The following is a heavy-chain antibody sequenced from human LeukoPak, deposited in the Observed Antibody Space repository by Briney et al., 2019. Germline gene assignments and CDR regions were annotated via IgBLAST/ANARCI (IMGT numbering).Heavy chain of an antibody. Sequence: GASVKVSCKASGYTFTTYTMHWVRQAPGQRLEWMGRINAGNGDTKFSQKFQGRVTITRDTSASTAYMELSRLRSEDTAVYYCAIKYYYGSGSYYLPDVFDIWGQGTMVTVSS. J-gene: IGHJ3*02. CDR3: AIKYYYGSGSYYLPDVFDI. V-gene: IGHV1-3*01. D-gene: IGHD3-10*01. CDR1: GYTFTTYT. CDR2: INAGNGDT.